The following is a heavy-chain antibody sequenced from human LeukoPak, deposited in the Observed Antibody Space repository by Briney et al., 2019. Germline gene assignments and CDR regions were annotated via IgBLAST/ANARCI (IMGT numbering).Heavy chain of an antibody. CDR3: ARHGYPGSGSRSWYSDETIDY. CDR1: GYSFTSYW. V-gene: IGHV5-51*01. CDR2: IYPGDSDT. J-gene: IGHJ4*02. Sequence: GESLKISCKGSGYSFTSYWIGWVRPMPGKGLEWMGIIYPGDSDTRYSPSFQGQVTISADKSITTAYLQWSSLKASDTAMYYCARHGYPGSGSRSWYSDETIDYWGQGTLVTVSS. D-gene: IGHD6-13*01.